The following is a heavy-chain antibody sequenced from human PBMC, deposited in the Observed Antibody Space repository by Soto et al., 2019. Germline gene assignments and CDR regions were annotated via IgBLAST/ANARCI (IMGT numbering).Heavy chain of an antibody. CDR3: GRSHGAGSY. CDR1: GFTFIDYY. V-gene: IGHV3-11*01. Sequence: QVRLVESGGDLVKPGESLRLSCVASGFTFIDYYMNWVRQAPGKGLEWISYISSTGKNIYYSDSLKGRFIVSRDNAKNSLFLQMNSLTADDTAVYYCGRSHGAGSYWGQGTRVTVSS. CDR2: ISSTGKNI. D-gene: IGHD4-17*01. J-gene: IGHJ4*02.